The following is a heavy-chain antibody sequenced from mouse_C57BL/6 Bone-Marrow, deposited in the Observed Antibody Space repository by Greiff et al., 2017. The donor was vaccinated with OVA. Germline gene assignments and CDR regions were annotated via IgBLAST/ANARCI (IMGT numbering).Heavy chain of an antibody. J-gene: IGHJ3*01. CDR1: GYTFTSYW. D-gene: IGHD1-1*01. CDR3: AHYYGSSYGFAY. CDR2: IDPSDSYT. V-gene: IGHV1-69*01. Sequence: VQLQQPGAELVMPGASVKLSCKASGYTFTSYWMHWVKQRPGQGLEWIGEIDPSDSYTNYNQKFKGKSTLTVDKSSSTAYMQLSSLTSEDSAVYYCAHYYGSSYGFAYWGPATLVTFSA.